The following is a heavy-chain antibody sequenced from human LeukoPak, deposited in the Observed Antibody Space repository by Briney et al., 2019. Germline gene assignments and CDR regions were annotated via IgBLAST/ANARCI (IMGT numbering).Heavy chain of an antibody. CDR1: GYTFTGYY. D-gene: IGHD3-22*01. CDR3: AIARVTMIVVVTLRY. CDR2: INPNSGGT. V-gene: IGHV1-2*06. J-gene: IGHJ4*02. Sequence: ASVKVSCKASGYTFTGYYVHWVRQAPGQGLEWMGRINPNSGGTNYAQKFHGRVTMTRDTSISTAYMELSRLRSDDTAVYYCAIARVTMIVVVTLRYWGQGTLVTVSS.